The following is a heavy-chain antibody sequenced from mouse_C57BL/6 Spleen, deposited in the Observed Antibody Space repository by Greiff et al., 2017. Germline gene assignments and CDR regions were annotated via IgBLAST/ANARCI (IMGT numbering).Heavy chain of an antibody. CDR3: TTLPSAGYEFSE. CDR2: IDPENGDT. CDR1: GFNIKDDY. D-gene: IGHD6-1*01. V-gene: IGHV14-4*01. Sequence: VQLQQSGAELVRPGASVKLSCTASGFNIKDDYMHWVKQRPEQGLEWIGWIDPENGDTEYASKFQGQATIPADTSSNTPYLQLSSLTSDVTAVYYCTTLPSAGYEFSEWGQASLVTVAA. J-gene: IGHJ3*02.